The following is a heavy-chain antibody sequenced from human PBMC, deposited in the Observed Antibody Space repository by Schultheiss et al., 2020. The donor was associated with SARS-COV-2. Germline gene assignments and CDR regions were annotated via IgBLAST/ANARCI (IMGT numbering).Heavy chain of an antibody. J-gene: IGHJ4*02. Sequence: GESLKISCAASGFTFSTYWMHWVRQAPGKGLEWVSVIYSDRDGGDIHYADSVRGRFTISRDNSKNTLYLQMNSLRVEDAAVYYCAKGRESRRGAAAGTWGQGTLVTVSS. CDR3: AKGRESRRGAAAGT. CDR2: IYSDRDGGDI. D-gene: IGHD6-13*01. V-gene: IGHV3-NL1*01. CDR1: GFTFSTYW.